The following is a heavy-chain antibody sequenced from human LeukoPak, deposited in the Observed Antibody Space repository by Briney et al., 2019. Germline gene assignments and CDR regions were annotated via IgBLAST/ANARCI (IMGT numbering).Heavy chain of an antibody. Sequence: GGSLRHSCAASGFTFSSYATSWVRQAPGKGLEWVSAISGSGGSTYYADSVKGRFTISRDNSRDTLYLQMNSLRAEDTAVYYCAKGYYDYVWGSYYFDYWGQGTLVTVSS. CDR3: AKGYYDYVWGSYYFDY. J-gene: IGHJ4*02. V-gene: IGHV3-23*01. D-gene: IGHD3-16*01. CDR2: ISGSGGST. CDR1: GFTFSSYA.